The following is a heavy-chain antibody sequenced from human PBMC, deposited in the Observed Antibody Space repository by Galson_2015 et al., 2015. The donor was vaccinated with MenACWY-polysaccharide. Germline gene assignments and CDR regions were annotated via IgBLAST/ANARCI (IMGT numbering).Heavy chain of an antibody. J-gene: IGHJ6*02. V-gene: IGHV5-51*01. CDR2: IYPGDSDT. CDR3: ARQSDFGVVVDGMDV. Sequence: QSGAEVKKPGESLKISCKGSGYGFTSYWIGWVRQMPGKGLEWMGIIYPGDSDTRYSPSFQGQVTISADKSISTAYLQWSSLKASDTAMYYCARQSDFGVVVDGMDVWGQGTTVTVSS. D-gene: IGHD3-3*01. CDR1: GYGFTSYW.